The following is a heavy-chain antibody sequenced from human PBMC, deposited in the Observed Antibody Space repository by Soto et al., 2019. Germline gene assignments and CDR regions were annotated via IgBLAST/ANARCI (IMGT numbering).Heavy chain of an antibody. CDR3: ARDRAVRDTAMVGGIDY. Sequence: QVQLVESGGGVVQPGRSLRLSCAASGFTFSSYGMHWVRQAPGKGLEWVAVICYDGSNKYYADSVKGRFTISRDNSKNTLYLQMNSLRAEDTAVYYCARDRAVRDTAMVGGIDYWGQGTLVTVSS. J-gene: IGHJ4*02. D-gene: IGHD5-18*01. CDR1: GFTFSSYG. V-gene: IGHV3-33*01. CDR2: ICYDGSNK.